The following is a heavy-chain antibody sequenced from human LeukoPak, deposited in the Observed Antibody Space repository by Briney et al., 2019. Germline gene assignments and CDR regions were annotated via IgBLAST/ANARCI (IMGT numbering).Heavy chain of an antibody. D-gene: IGHD3-10*01. CDR1: GFTFSSYG. Sequence: PGGTLRLSCAASGFTFSSYGMSWVRQAPGKGLEWVSAISGSGGSTYYADSVKGRFTISRDNSKNTLYLQMNSLRAEDTAVYYCAKDQLWFGENLPYYFDYWGQGTLVTVSS. V-gene: IGHV3-23*01. CDR3: AKDQLWFGENLPYYFDY. J-gene: IGHJ4*02. CDR2: ISGSGGST.